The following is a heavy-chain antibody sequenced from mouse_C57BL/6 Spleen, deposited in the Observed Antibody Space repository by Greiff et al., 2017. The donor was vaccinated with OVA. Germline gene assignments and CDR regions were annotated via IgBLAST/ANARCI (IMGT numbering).Heavy chain of an antibody. J-gene: IGHJ3*01. V-gene: IGHV7-3*01. Sequence: EVQLVESGGGLVKPGGSLKLSCAASGFTFPDYYMSWVRQPPGKALEWLGFIRNKANGYTTEYSASVKGRFTISRDNSQSILYLQMNALRAEDSATYYCARWNYGTFAYWGQGTLVTVSA. CDR1: GFTFPDYY. CDR3: ARWNYGTFAY. D-gene: IGHD1-1*01. CDR2: IRNKANGYTT.